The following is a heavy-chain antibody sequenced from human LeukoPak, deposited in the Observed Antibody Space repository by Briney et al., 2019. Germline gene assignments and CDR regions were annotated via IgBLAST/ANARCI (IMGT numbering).Heavy chain of an antibody. Sequence: GGSLRLSCAASEFTFSSYWMSWVRQAPGKGLEWVANIKQDGGQIYYLESEKGRFTVSRDNAKNSLYLQMNSLRAEDTAEYYCARLGARQMLEYWGQGTLVTVSS. CDR3: ARLGARQMLEY. CDR2: IKQDGGQI. CDR1: EFTFSSYW. J-gene: IGHJ4*02. D-gene: IGHD4-17*01. V-gene: IGHV3-7*01.